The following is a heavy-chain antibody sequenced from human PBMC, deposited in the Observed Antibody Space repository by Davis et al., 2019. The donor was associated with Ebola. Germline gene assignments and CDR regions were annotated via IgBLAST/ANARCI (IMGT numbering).Heavy chain of an antibody. CDR2: ISYDGSNK. D-gene: IGHD3-16*01. CDR3: ATTEVDYGAFDI. CDR1: GFTFSSYA. Sequence: PGGSLRLSCAASGFTFSSYAMHWVRQAPGKGLEWVAVISYDGSNKYYADSVKGRFTISRDNSKNTLYLQMNSLRAEDTAVYYCATTEVDYGAFDIWGQGTMVTVSS. V-gene: IGHV3-30-3*01. J-gene: IGHJ3*02.